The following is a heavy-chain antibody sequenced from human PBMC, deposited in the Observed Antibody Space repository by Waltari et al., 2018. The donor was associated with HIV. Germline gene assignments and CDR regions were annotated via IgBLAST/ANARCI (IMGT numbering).Heavy chain of an antibody. D-gene: IGHD1-20*01. V-gene: IGHV4-39*02. CDR1: GDSISSSTYY. J-gene: IGHJ4*02. CDR3: AREWRATSWYQGGFDY. Sequence: QLQLQESGPGLVKPSETLSLTCTVSGDSISSSTYYWGWVRQPPGKGLEGIGSVHHRGSIFYNPSLKSRVTISVDTSNNQFSLKLTSVTAADTAVFYCAREWRATSWYQGGFDYWGQGTLVTVSS. CDR2: VHHRGSI.